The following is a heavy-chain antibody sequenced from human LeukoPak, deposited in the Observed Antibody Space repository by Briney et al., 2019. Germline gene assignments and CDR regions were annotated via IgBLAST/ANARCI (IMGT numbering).Heavy chain of an antibody. CDR3: AKDRSDNSSWYCMDV. V-gene: IGHV3-23*01. J-gene: IGHJ6*02. Sequence: GGSLRLSYAASGFNFNYYAMTWVRQAPGKGLEWVSGIGGNGIRTYYADSVRGRFTISRDNSKNTLYLQMNSLGAEDTAVYYCAKDRSDNSSWYCMDVWGQGTTVTVSS. D-gene: IGHD6-19*01. CDR1: GFNFNYYA. CDR2: IGGNGIRT.